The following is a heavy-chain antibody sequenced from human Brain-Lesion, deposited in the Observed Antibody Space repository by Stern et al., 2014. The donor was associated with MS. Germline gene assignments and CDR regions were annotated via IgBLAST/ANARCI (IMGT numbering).Heavy chain of an antibody. CDR1: GYTLTEFS. J-gene: IGHJ6*02. D-gene: IGHD1-26*01. CDR2: FDPEDGET. V-gene: IGHV1-24*01. CDR3: ATGGRVGAPTYYGMDV. Sequence: VQLVESEAEVKKPGASVKVSCKVSGYTLTEFSMHWVRQAPGKGLEWMGGFDPEDGETIYAQKFQGRVAMTEDTSTDTAYMELSSLRSEDTAVYYCATGGRVGAPTYYGMDVWGQGTAVTVSS.